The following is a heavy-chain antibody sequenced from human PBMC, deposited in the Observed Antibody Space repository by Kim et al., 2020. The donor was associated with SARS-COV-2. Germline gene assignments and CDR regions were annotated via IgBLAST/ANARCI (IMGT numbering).Heavy chain of an antibody. V-gene: IGHV3-33*05. D-gene: IGHD2-15*01. CDR2: ISYDGSNK. Sequence: GGSLRLSCAASGFTFSSYGMHWVRQAPGKGLEWVAVISYDGSNKYYADSVKGRFTISRDNSKNTLYLQMNSLRAEDTAVYYCARAPRYCSGGSCYYYYGMDVWGQGTTVTVSS. CDR1: GFTFSSYG. J-gene: IGHJ6*02. CDR3: ARAPRYCSGGSCYYYYGMDV.